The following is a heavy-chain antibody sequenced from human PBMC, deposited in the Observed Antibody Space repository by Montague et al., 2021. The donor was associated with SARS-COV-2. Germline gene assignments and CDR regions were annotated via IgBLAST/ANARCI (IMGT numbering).Heavy chain of an antibody. D-gene: IGHD3-10*01. V-gene: IGHV4-34*01. CDR3: ARLRDGVVPSPILGVGPFYSYYYMDV. Sequence: SETLSLTCAVHGGSFSTYSWNWIRQPPGKGLEWIGEINHGGSTKFSPSLKGRLTISTDTSKNQFSLKLTSVAAADTAVYYCARLRDGVVPSPILGVGPFYSYYYMDVWGRGTPVTVSS. CDR1: GGSFSTYS. CDR2: INHGGST. J-gene: IGHJ6*03.